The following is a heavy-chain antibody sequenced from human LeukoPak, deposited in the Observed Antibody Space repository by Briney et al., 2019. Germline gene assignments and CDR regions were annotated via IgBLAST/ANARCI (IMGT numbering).Heavy chain of an antibody. J-gene: IGHJ5*01. CDR1: GFTFSSYG. Sequence: PGRSLRLSCAASGFTFSSYGMHWVRQAPGTGLVWVSHISGSGDDTDYADPVKGRFTISRDNSKNTLYLQMNSLRAEDTAIYYCAKKGCTSNRCYVNSWGPGTLVTVSS. V-gene: IGHV3-23*01. CDR2: ISGSGDDT. CDR3: AKKGCTSNRCYVNS. D-gene: IGHD2-2*01.